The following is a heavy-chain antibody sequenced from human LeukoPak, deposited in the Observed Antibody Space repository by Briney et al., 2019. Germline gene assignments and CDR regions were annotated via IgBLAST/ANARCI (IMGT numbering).Heavy chain of an antibody. J-gene: IGHJ3*02. D-gene: IGHD6-6*01. CDR1: GGTFSSYA. CDR2: IIPIFGTA. V-gene: IGHV1-69*05. Sequence: GASVKVSCKASGGTFSSYAISWVRQAPGQGLEWMGGIIPIFGTANYAQKFQGRVTITTDESTSTAYMELSSLRSEDTAVYYCARGFRAARLRGEAFDIRGQGTMVTVSS. CDR3: ARGFRAARLRGEAFDI.